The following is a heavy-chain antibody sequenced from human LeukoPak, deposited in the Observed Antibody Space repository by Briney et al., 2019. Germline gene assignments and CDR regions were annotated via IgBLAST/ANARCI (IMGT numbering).Heavy chain of an antibody. V-gene: IGHV3-23*01. CDR1: GFTFSNFG. Sequence: PGGSLRLSCAASGFTFSNFGMSWVRQAPGKGLEWVSALSGSGTSTYYADSVKGRFTISRDNSKNTLYLQMNSLRSEDTAVYYCARDFHEFGVVTLWGQGTLVTVSS. CDR2: LSGSGTST. CDR3: ARDFHEFGVVTL. D-gene: IGHD3-3*01. J-gene: IGHJ4*02.